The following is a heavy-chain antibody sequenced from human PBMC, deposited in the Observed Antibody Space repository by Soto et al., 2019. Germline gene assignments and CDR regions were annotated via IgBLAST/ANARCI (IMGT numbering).Heavy chain of an antibody. CDR2: IYPGDSDT. V-gene: IGHV5-51*01. D-gene: IGHD3-9*01. CDR1: GYSFTSYW. CDR3: ARGALRTQQRYLDWVCGY. J-gene: IGHJ4*02. Sequence: GESLKISCKGSGYSFTSYWIGWVRQMPGKGLEWMGIIYPGDSDTRYSPSFQGQVTISADKSISTAYLQWSSLKASDTAMYYCARGALRTQQRYLDWVCGYWAQGTPVTGSS.